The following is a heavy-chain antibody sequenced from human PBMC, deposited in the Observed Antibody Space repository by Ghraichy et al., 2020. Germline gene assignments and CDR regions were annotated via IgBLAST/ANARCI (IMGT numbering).Heavy chain of an antibody. CDR3: ARDQAYDHAWGSHPGIDY. J-gene: IGHJ4*02. V-gene: IGHV3-48*03. CDR2: VSTSGNTK. CDR1: GFTFNTYE. Sequence: SLNISCAASGFTFNTYEMNWVRQAPGKGLEWVSYVSTSGNTKYYADSVKGRFTISRDNAKNSLYLQMDSLRADDTAVYYCARDQAYDHAWGSHPGIDYWGQGTLVTVSS. D-gene: IGHD3-16*01.